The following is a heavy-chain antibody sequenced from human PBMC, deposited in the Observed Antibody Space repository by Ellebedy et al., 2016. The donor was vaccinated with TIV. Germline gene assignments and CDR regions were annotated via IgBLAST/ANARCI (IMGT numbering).Heavy chain of an antibody. CDR1: GFTFSNYY. Sequence: GGSLRLXXVASGFTFSNYYLHWVRQAPGKGLEWISCVSPSSTVIYYADSVKGRFTISRDDARNSLYLQMNSLRDDDTAVYYCARPAAAGNSPGWGQGTLVTVSA. J-gene: IGHJ4*02. CDR3: ARPAAAGNSPG. CDR2: VSPSSTVI. D-gene: IGHD6-25*01. V-gene: IGHV3-48*02.